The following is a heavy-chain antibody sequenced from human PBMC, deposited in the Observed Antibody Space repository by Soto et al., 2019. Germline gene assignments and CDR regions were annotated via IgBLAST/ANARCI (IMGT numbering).Heavy chain of an antibody. CDR3: AHRSRGYDYYFDQ. Sequence: QITLKESGPTLVKPTQTLTLTCSFSGFSLSTRGVGVGWIRQPPGKALEWLALIFWDDDKWYSPSLRSRLTSTEHTCKSQDVLTTTNMDPVDTATYYCAHRSRGYDYYFDQWGQGTLVTVCS. CDR2: IFWDDDK. D-gene: IGHD5-12*01. V-gene: IGHV2-5*02. CDR1: GFSLSTRGVG. J-gene: IGHJ4*02.